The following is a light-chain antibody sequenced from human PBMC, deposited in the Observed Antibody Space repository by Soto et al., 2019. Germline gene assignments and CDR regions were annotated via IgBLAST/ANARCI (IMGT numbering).Light chain of an antibody. CDR1: SSDVGGYNY. CDR3: SSYTSSSTLVV. CDR2: DVS. Sequence: QSALTQPASVSGSPGQSITISCTGTSSDVGGYNYVSGYQQHPGKAPKLMIYDVSNRPSGVSNRFSGSKSGNTASLTISGLQAEDEAEYYCSSYTSSSTLVVFGGGTKLTVL. V-gene: IGLV2-14*01. J-gene: IGLJ2*01.